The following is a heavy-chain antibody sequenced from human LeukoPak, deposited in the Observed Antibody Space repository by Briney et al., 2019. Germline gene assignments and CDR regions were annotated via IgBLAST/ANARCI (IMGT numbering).Heavy chain of an antibody. J-gene: IGHJ5*02. V-gene: IGHV3-30-3*01. CDR3: ARGNSGYDPFDP. D-gene: IGHD5-12*01. CDR2: ISYDGGNK. CDR1: GFTFSSYA. Sequence: PGGSLRLSCAASGFTFSSYAMHWVRQAPGKGLEWVAVISYDGGNKYYADSVKGRFTISRDNSKNTLYLQMNSLRAEDTAVYYCARGNSGYDPFDPWGQGTLVTVSS.